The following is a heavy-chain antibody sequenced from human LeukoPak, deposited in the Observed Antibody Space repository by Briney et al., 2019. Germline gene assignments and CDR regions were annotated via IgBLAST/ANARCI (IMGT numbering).Heavy chain of an antibody. D-gene: IGHD2-15*01. J-gene: IGHJ3*02. CDR2: IWYDGTNT. V-gene: IGHV3-33*01. CDR3: ARDFCSGGSCYPDAFDI. Sequence: PGRSLRLSCAASGFTFSSYGMHWVRQAPGKGLEWVAVIWYDGTNTYYADSVKGRFTISRDNSKNTLYLLMNSLRAEDTAVCYCARDFCSGGSCYPDAFDIWGQGTMVTVSS. CDR1: GFTFSSYG.